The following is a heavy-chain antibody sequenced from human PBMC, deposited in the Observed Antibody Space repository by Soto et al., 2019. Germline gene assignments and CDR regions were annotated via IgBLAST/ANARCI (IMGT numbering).Heavy chain of an antibody. CDR3: ARVKATLYRDYYFDY. J-gene: IGHJ4*02. CDR2: INAGNGNT. CDR1: GYTFTSYA. V-gene: IGHV1-3*01. Sequence: ASVKVSCKASGYTFTSYAMHWVRQAPGQRLEWMGWINAGNGNTKYSQKFQGRVTITRDTSASTAYMELSSLTAADTAVYFCARVKATLYRDYYFDYWGQGTLVTVSS. D-gene: IGHD5-12*01.